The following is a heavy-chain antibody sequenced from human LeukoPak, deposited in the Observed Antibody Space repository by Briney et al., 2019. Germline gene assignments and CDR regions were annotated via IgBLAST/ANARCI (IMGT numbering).Heavy chain of an antibody. Sequence: SETLSLTCTVSGGSISSYYWSWIRQPAGKGLEWIGRIYTGGSTNYNPSLKSRVTMSVDTSKNQFSLKLTSVTAADTAVFYCARDYGGSYSRAFDIWGQGTMVTVSS. V-gene: IGHV4-4*07. D-gene: IGHD1-26*01. CDR2: IYTGGST. CDR3: ARDYGGSYSRAFDI. CDR1: GGSISSYY. J-gene: IGHJ3*02.